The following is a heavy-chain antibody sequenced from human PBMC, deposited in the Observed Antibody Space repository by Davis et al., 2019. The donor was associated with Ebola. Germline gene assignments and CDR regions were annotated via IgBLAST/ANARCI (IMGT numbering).Heavy chain of an antibody. CDR2: ISAYNGNT. CDR1: GYTFTNFA. J-gene: IGHJ5*02. D-gene: IGHD1-20*01. CDR3: ARDITGTGWFDP. Sequence: ASVKVSCKTSGYTFTNFAFHWVRQAPGQRLEWMGWISAYNGNTNYAQKLQGRVTMTTDTSTSTAYMELRSLRSDDTAVYYCARDITGTGWFDPWGQGTLVTVSS. V-gene: IGHV1-18*01.